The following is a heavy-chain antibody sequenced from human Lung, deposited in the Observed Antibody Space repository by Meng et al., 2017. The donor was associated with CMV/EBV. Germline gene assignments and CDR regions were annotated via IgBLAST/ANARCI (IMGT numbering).Heavy chain of an antibody. CDR1: GGSISSYY. Sequence: SETLSLXXTVSGGSISSYYWSWIRQPPGKGLEWIGYIYYSGGTNYNPSLKSRVTISVDTSKNQFSLKLTSVTAADTAVYYCARHYCGSNVCYTDWFDPWGQGTXVTVAS. D-gene: IGHD2-2*02. CDR2: IYYSGGT. CDR3: ARHYCGSNVCYTDWFDP. V-gene: IGHV4-59*01. J-gene: IGHJ5*02.